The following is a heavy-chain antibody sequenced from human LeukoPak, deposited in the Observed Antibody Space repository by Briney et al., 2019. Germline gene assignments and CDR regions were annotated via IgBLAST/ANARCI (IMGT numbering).Heavy chain of an antibody. CDR3: VRVACSSMTSCATVDY. V-gene: IGHV3-74*01. D-gene: IGHD2-2*01. Sequence: GGSLRLSCAASGFTFSSYWMHWVRQAPGKGLVWVSRTNSDGSSTSYADSVKGRFIISRDNAKNTLSLQMNSLRAEDTAVFYCVRVACSSMTSCATVDYWGQGTLVTVSS. CDR1: GFTFSSYW. CDR2: TNSDGSST. J-gene: IGHJ4*02.